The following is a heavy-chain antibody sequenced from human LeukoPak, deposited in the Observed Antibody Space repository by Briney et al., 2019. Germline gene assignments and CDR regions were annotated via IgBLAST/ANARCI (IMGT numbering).Heavy chain of an antibody. CDR1: GYTLTELS. J-gene: IGHJ6*03. CDR2: FDPEDGET. Sequence: ASVKVSCKVSGYTLTELSMHCVRQAPGKGLEWMGVFDPEDGETIYAQKFQGRVTMTEDTSTDTAYMELSSLRSEGTAVYYCATGPTAIGGFLYSSYYYSYYMDVWGKGSTVTVSS. CDR3: ATGPTAIGGFLYSSYYYSYYMDV. V-gene: IGHV1-24*01. D-gene: IGHD3-10*01.